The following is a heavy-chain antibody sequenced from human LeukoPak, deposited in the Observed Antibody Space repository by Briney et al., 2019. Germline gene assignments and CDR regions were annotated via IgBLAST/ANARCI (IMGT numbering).Heavy chain of an antibody. CDR1: GYTFTSYG. J-gene: IGHJ4*02. Sequence: ASVKVSCKPSGYTFTSYGINWVRQAPGQGLEWMGWISAYNGNSNSAQKFQGRLTMTTETSTSTAYMELRSLSFDDTAVYYCARERGMVREVPSRPDYWGQGTLVTVSS. CDR3: ARERGMVREVPSRPDY. CDR2: ISAYNGNS. D-gene: IGHD3-10*01. V-gene: IGHV1-18*01.